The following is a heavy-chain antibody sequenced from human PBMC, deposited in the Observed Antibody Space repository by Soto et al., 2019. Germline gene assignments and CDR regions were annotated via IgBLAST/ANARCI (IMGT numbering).Heavy chain of an antibody. Sequence: QVQLQQWGAGLVKHSETLSLSCAVYGPSFSGHSWAWIRQPPGTGLEWIVEINKSGSTYYNPSLKSRVTISTDTSKNQFSLKLSSVSAADTAAYFCARGSGIVALPGELEDVTDAYWGQGTLVNVSS. CDR1: GPSFSGHS. CDR2: INKSGST. V-gene: IGHV4-34*01. J-gene: IGHJ4*02. D-gene: IGHD1-1*01. CDR3: ARGSGIVALPGELEDVTDAY.